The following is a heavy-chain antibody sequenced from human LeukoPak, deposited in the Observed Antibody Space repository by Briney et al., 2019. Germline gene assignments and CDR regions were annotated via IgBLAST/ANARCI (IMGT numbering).Heavy chain of an antibody. D-gene: IGHD1-26*01. CDR2: IYWDDER. V-gene: IGHV2-5*02. CDR3: VHRRGMGLFDY. J-gene: IGHJ4*02. Sequence: SGPTLVNPRQTLTLTCTFFGFSLSATGVSVGWIRQPPGKALEWLAHIYWDDERRYSPSLKSRLIVTKDSSKNQVVLTMTNMDPLDTGTFYCVHRRGMGLFDYWGPGTLVTVSS. CDR1: GFSLSATGVS.